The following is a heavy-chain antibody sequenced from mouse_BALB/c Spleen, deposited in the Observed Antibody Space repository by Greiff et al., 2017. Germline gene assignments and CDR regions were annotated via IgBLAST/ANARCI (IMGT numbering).Heavy chain of an antibody. CDR2: ISSGGSYT. D-gene: IGHD1-1*01. Sequence: EVQGVESGGDLVKPGGSLKLSCAASGFTFSSYGMSWVRQTPDKRLEWVATISSGGSYTYYPDSVKGRFTISRDNAKNTLYLQMSSLKSEDTAMYYCASITTVVAHYAMDYWGQGTSVTVSS. J-gene: IGHJ4*01. V-gene: IGHV5-6*01. CDR3: ASITTVVAHYAMDY. CDR1: GFTFSSYG.